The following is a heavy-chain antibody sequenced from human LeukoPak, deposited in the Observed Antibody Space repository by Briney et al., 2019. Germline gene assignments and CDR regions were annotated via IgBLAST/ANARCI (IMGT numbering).Heavy chain of an antibody. CDR3: AKDPKIYDILTSSSPNYFDY. CDR2: ISGSGGST. V-gene: IGHV3-23*01. J-gene: IGHJ4*02. CDR1: GFTFSSYA. D-gene: IGHD3-9*01. Sequence: GGSLRLSCAVSGFTFSSYALSWVRQAPGKGLEWVSAISGSGGSTYYTHVVTGRFTTSRDNSKNTLYLQMNSLRAEDTAVYYCAKDPKIYDILTSSSPNYFDYWGQGTLVTVSS.